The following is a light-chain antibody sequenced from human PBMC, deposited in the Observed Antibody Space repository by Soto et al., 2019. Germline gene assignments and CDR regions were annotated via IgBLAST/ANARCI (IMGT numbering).Light chain of an antibody. CDR1: SSDVGSYNR. V-gene: IGLV2-18*01. Sequence: LAQPPSVSGSPGQSVTISCTGTSSDVGSYNRVSWYQQPPGTAPKLMIYEVSNRPSGAPDRFSGSKSGNTASLTISGLQAEDEADYYCSLYTSSSTYVFGTGTKVTVL. CDR2: EVS. CDR3: SLYTSSSTYV. J-gene: IGLJ1*01.